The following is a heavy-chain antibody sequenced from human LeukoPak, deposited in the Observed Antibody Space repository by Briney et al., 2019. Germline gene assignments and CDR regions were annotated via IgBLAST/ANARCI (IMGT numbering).Heavy chain of an antibody. J-gene: IGHJ3*02. D-gene: IGHD3-3*01. V-gene: IGHV4-59*01. Sequence: KPSETLSLTCTVSGVSISSYYWSWIRQPPGKGLEWIGYIYYSESTNYNPSLKGRVTISVDTSKNQFSLKLSSVTAADTAVYYCARWIFGVVYPRGAFDIWGQGTMVTVSS. CDR3: ARWIFGVVYPRGAFDI. CDR1: GVSISSYY. CDR2: IYYSEST.